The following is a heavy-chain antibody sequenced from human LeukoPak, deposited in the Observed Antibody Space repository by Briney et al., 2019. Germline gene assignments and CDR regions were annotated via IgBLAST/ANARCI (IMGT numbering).Heavy chain of an antibody. D-gene: IGHD6-13*01. CDR3: ARDRGEKLANNWFDP. J-gene: IGHJ5*02. Sequence: ASVKVSCKASGYIFTSYYMHWVRLAPGQGLEWMGIINPSGGSTSYAQKFQGRVTMTRDTSTSTVYMELSSLRSEDTAVYYCARDRGEKLANNWFDPWGQGTLVTVSS. V-gene: IGHV1-46*01. CDR1: GYIFTSYY. CDR2: INPSGGST.